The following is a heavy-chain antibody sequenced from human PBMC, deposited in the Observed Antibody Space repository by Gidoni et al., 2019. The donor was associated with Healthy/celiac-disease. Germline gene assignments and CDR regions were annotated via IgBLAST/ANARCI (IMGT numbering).Heavy chain of an antibody. J-gene: IGHJ4*02. V-gene: IGHV4-59*08. Sequence: QVQLQESGPGLVKPSETLSLTCTVSGGSISSYYWSWIRQPPGKGLEWIGYIYYSGSTNYNPSLKSRVTISVDTSKNQFSLKLSSVTAADTAVYYCARHGDVDTAMFGYFDYWGQGTLVTVSS. CDR3: ARHGDVDTAMFGYFDY. CDR2: IYYSGST. CDR1: GGSISSYY. D-gene: IGHD5-18*01.